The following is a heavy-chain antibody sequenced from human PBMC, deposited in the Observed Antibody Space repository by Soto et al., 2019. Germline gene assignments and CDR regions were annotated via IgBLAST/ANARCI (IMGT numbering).Heavy chain of an antibody. CDR1: GGSISSSSYY. D-gene: IGHD1-26*01. J-gene: IGHJ4*02. V-gene: IGHV4-39*01. Sequence: SETLSLTCTVSGGSISSSSYYWGWIRQPPGKGLEWIGSIYYSGSTYYNPSLKSRVTISVDTSKNQFSLKLSSVTAADTAVYYCARQMYSGSYKANTDYWGRGTLVTV. CDR2: IYYSGST. CDR3: ARQMYSGSYKANTDY.